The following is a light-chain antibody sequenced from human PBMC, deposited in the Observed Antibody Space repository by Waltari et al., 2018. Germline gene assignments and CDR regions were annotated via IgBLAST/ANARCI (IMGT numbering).Light chain of an antibody. CDR2: WAS. J-gene: IGKJ2*01. CDR1: QSVLYSSNNKNY. Sequence: DIVMTQSPDSLAVSLGERATINCKFSQSVLYSSNNKNYLAWYQQKPGQPPKLLIYWASTRESGVPDRFSGSGSETDFTLTVSSLQAEDVAVYYCQQYYSTPTFGQGTKLEIK. CDR3: QQYYSTPT. V-gene: IGKV4-1*01.